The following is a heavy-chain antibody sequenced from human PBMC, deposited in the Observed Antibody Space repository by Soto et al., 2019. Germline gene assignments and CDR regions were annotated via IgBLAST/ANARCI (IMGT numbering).Heavy chain of an antibody. CDR1: GLTVSGKKY. V-gene: IGHV3-53*01. D-gene: IGHD5-12*01. J-gene: IGHJ3*02. CDR2: VYDLDGT. CDR3: ATWHLREHAYDI. Sequence: DVQLVESGGGLIQPGGSLRLSCVASGLTVSGKKYMAWVRQAPGKGPEWLSGVYDLDGTYYADSVRGRFTTSIDSSRTTVYLHMRDLRPEVTALYFCATWHLREHAYDIWGQVTIVTVSS.